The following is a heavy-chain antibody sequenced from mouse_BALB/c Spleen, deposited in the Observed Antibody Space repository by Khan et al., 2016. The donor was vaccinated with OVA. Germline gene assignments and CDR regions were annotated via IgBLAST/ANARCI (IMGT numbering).Heavy chain of an antibody. J-gene: IGHJ3*01. V-gene: IGHV3-2*02. CDR2: ISYSGST. CDR3: ARGRAY. CDR1: GFSITSDYA. Sequence: EVQLQESGPGLVKPSQSLSLTCTVTGFSITSDYAWNWIRQFPGNKLDWMGYISYSGSTSYNPSLKSRISITRDTSKNQFFLQLNSVTTKDTATYYGARGRAYWGQGTLVTVSA.